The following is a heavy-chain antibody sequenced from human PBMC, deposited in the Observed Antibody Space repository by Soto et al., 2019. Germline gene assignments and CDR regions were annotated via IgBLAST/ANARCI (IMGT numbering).Heavy chain of an antibody. CDR1: GFTFSGYA. Sequence: CLRLSCAATGFTFSGYAMHWVRQAPGKGLEWVAVISYDGSNKYYVDSVKGRLTISRDNSKNTVYLQLNGLRTEDTAVYYCARDTGYSYGHYRWFDPWGQGALVTVSS. J-gene: IGHJ5*02. D-gene: IGHD5-18*01. CDR3: ARDTGYSYGHYRWFDP. CDR2: ISYDGSNK. V-gene: IGHV3-30-3*01.